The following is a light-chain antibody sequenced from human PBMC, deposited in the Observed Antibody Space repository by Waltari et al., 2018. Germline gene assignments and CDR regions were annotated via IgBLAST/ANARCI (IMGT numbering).Light chain of an antibody. Sequence: QSALTQPASVSGSPGQSISISCTGTSSDVGGYDYVSWYQQYPGKAPKLMIFDVSNRPSGVSDRFSGSKSGNTASLPISGLQAEDEAYYYCSSYSTSSTLVVFGGGTKVTVL. CDR2: DVS. CDR1: SSDVGGYDY. V-gene: IGLV2-14*03. J-gene: IGLJ2*01. CDR3: SSYSTSSTLVV.